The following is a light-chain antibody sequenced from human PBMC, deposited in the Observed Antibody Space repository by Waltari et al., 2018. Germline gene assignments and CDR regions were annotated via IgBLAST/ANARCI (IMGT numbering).Light chain of an antibody. CDR1: SSDVGGYNF. J-gene: IGLJ2*01. Sequence: QSALTQPPSASGPPGQSVPISCPGTSSDVGGYNFVPWYQHHPGRAPRLIIYEVSERPSGVPDRFSGSKSGNTASLTVSGLQAEDEADYYCSSYVANNNPVFGGGTKLTVL. CDR3: SSYVANNNPV. CDR2: EVS. V-gene: IGLV2-8*01.